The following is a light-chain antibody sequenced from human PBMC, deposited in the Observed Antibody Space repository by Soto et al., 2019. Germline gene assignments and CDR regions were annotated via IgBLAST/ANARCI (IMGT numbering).Light chain of an antibody. J-gene: IGKJ1*01. CDR1: QSVSSIY. CDR2: GVS. V-gene: IGKV3-20*01. CDR3: EQYGSSPRR. Sequence: SSQYPAPLSFYTGERATRSCGSSQSVSSIYFAWYQQKRGQAPRLLIYGVSSRATGIPDRFSGSGSGTDFTLTISRLEPEDSTVYYCEQYGSSPRRSGHRTKADI.